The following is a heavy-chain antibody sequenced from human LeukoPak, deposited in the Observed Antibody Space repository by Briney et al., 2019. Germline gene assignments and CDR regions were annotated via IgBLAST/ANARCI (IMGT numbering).Heavy chain of an antibody. D-gene: IGHD3-10*01. CDR1: GGSISSYY. CDR3: ARRMVRGVINKYYFDY. J-gene: IGHJ4*02. Sequence: SETLSLTCTVSGGSISSYYWSWIRQPAGKGLEWIGRIYTSGSTNYNPSLKSRVTMSVDTSKNQFSLKLSSVTAADTAVYYCARRMVRGVINKYYFDYWGQGTLVTVSS. CDR2: IYTSGST. V-gene: IGHV4-4*07.